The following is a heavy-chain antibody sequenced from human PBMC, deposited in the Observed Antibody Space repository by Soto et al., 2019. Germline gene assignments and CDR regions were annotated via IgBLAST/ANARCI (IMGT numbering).Heavy chain of an antibody. J-gene: IGHJ4*02. CDR3: ARDFSVYSYSSSWYGGPYFDY. V-gene: IGHV3-30-3*01. Sequence: GGSLRLSCAASGFTFSSYSRHWVRQAPGKGLEWVAVISYDGSNKYYADSVKGRFTISRDNSKNTLYLQMNSLRAEDTAVYYCARDFSVYSYSSSWYGGPYFDYWGQGTLVTVSS. CDR1: GFTFSSYS. D-gene: IGHD6-13*01. CDR2: ISYDGSNK.